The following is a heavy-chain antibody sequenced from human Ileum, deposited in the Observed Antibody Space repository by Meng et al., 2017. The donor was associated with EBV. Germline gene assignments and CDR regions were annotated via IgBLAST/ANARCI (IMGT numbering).Heavy chain of an antibody. CDR1: GGSISRSDW. Sequence: QGPCQESGPGLVTPSGTLSLPCAVSGGSISRSDWWSWVRQPPGKGLEWIGETSHSGSTNYSPSLKSRVTISLDKSKNQLSLKLNSVTAADTAVYYCASSDYYRSDYWGQGTLVTVSS. CDR2: TSHSGST. V-gene: IGHV4-4*02. D-gene: IGHD3-22*01. J-gene: IGHJ4*02. CDR3: ASSDYYRSDY.